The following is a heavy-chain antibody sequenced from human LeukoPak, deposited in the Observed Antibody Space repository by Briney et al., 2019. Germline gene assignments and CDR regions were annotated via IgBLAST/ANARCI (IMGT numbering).Heavy chain of an antibody. D-gene: IGHD4-17*01. CDR1: GFTFSSYA. CDR3: AREDTVTTYYFDY. J-gene: IGHJ4*02. CDR2: ILYDGSNK. V-gene: IGHV3-30*04. Sequence: PGGSLRLSCAASGFTFSSYAIHWVRQAPGKGLEWVAVILYDGSNKYYADSVKGRFTISRDNSKNTLYLQMNSLRAEDTAVYYCAREDTVTTYYFDYWGQGTLVTVSS.